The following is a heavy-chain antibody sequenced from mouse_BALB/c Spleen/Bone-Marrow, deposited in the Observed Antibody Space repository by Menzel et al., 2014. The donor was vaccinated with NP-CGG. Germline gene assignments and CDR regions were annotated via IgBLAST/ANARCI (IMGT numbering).Heavy chain of an antibody. CDR3: ARGIPYYPMDF. CDR2: IDPANGNT. J-gene: IGHJ4*01. Sequence: EVQLQQSGAELVRPGASVKLSCTASGFNIKDTYMHWVKQRPEQGLEWIGRIDPANGNTKFAPKFQGKATITADTSSNTAYLHLSSLTSEDTAVYYCARGIPYYPMDFWGQGTSVTVSS. V-gene: IGHV14-3*02. CDR1: GFNIKDTY. D-gene: IGHD5-1-1*01.